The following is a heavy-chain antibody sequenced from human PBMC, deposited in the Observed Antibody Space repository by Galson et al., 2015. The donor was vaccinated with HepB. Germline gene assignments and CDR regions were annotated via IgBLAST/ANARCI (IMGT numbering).Heavy chain of an antibody. CDR3: ARLPKGIAVGAFDI. CDR1: GYTFTSYA. CDR2: INAGNGNT. D-gene: IGHD6-19*01. Sequence: SVKVSCKASGYTFTSYAMHWVRQAPGQRLEWMGWINAGNGNTKYSQKFQGRVTITRDTSASTAYMELSSLRSEDTAVYYCARLPKGIAVGAFDIWGQGTMVTVSS. V-gene: IGHV1-3*01. J-gene: IGHJ3*02.